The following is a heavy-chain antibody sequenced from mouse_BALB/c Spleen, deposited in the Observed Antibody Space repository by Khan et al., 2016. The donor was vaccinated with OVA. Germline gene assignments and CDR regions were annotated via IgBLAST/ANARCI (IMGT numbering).Heavy chain of an antibody. CDR1: GFSLSRYN. D-gene: IGHD2-14*01. J-gene: IGHJ4*01. CDR2: IWGGGGT. V-gene: IGHV2-6-4*01. Sequence: QVQLKESGPGLVAPSQSLSITCNVSGFSLSRYNIHWVRQPPGKGLEWLGMIWGGGGTDYNSSLKSRLSISKDNSKNQVFLKMSSLQTDDKAMYYCARGYYRYDGYYAMDYWGQGTSVTVSS. CDR3: ARGYYRYDGYYAMDY.